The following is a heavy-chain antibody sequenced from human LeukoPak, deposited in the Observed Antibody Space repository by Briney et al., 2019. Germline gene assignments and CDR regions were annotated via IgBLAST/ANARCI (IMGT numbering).Heavy chain of an antibody. CDR1: GGSISNTNW. CDR2: ISLTGLT. CDR3: SRENGAFSPFGY. D-gene: IGHD2-8*01. V-gene: IGHV4-4*02. J-gene: IGHJ4*02. Sequence: SGTLTLTCGVSGGSISNTNWWSWVRQPPGQGLEWIGEISLTGLTHYNPSLESRVTVSLDKSKNQLSLNLTSVTAADTAVYYCSRENGAFSPFGYWGQGTLVTVLS.